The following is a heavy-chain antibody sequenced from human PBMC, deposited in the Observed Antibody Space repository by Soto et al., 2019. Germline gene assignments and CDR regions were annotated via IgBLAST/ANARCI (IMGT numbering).Heavy chain of an antibody. CDR3: AKRVSSSWQYYFDY. CDR2: IRSSGGDI. D-gene: IGHD6-13*01. J-gene: IGHJ4*02. V-gene: IGHV3-23*01. CDR1: GFTFSSFD. Sequence: PGGSLRLSCAASGFTFSSFDMTWVRQAPGKGLEWVSSIRSSGGDIQYADSVKGRFTISRDNLKNTLYLQMNSLRAEDTAVYYCAKRVSSSWQYYFDYWGQGTLVTVSS.